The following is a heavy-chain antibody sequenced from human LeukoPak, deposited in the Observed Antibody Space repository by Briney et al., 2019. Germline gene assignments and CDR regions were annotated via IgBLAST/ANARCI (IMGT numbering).Heavy chain of an antibody. D-gene: IGHD6-6*01. Sequence: GGSLRLSCAASGFTFDDYAMHWVRQAPGKGLEWVSGISWNSGSIGYADSVKGRFTISRDNAKNSLYLQMNSLRAEDMALYYCVRASRFRSPGLLDYWGQGTLVIVSS. CDR3: VRASRFRSPGLLDY. CDR1: GFTFDDYA. V-gene: IGHV3-9*03. CDR2: ISWNSGSI. J-gene: IGHJ4*02.